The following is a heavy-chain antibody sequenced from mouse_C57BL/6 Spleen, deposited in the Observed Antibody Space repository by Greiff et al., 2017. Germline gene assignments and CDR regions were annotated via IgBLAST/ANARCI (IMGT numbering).Heavy chain of an antibody. Sequence: EVKLMESGGGLVKPGGSLKLSCAASGFTFSDYGMHWVRQAPEKGLEWVAYISSGSSTIYYADTVKGRFTISRDNAKNTLFLQMTSLRSEDTAMYYCARDFTTVVAFDYWGQGTTLTVSS. CDR1: GFTFSDYG. J-gene: IGHJ2*01. V-gene: IGHV5-17*01. CDR2: ISSGSSTI. CDR3: ARDFTTVVAFDY. D-gene: IGHD1-1*01.